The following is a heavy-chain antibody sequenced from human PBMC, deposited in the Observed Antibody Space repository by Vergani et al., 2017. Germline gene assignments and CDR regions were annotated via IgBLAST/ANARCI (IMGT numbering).Heavy chain of an antibody. CDR1: GFTFNHYA. CDR2: ISGSGGST. D-gene: IGHD6-13*01. V-gene: IGHV3-23*01. J-gene: IGHJ6*02. CDR3: ARGRISSSWYCYYYYGMDV. Sequence: EVQLLESGGDLVQPGGSLRLSCAASGFTFNHYAMNWVRQAPGKGLEWVSGISGSGGSTYYAGSVKGRFTISRDSSKNTLYLQMNSLSAGDTAVYYCARGRISSSWYCYYYYGMDVWGQGTTVTVSS.